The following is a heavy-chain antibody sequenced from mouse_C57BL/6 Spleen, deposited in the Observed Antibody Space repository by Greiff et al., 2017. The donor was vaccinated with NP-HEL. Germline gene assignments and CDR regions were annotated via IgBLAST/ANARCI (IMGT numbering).Heavy chain of an antibody. CDR3: ARAIMITTGGLWGDYAMDY. D-gene: IGHD2-4*01. J-gene: IGHJ4*01. Sequence: EVQVVESGGGLVKPGGSLKLSCAASGFTFSDYGMHWVRQAPEKGLEWVAYISSGSSTIYYADTVKGRFTISRDNAKNTLFLQMTSLRSEDTAMYYCARAIMITTGGLWGDYAMDYWGQGTSVTVSS. CDR2: ISSGSSTI. V-gene: IGHV5-17*01. CDR1: GFTFSDYG.